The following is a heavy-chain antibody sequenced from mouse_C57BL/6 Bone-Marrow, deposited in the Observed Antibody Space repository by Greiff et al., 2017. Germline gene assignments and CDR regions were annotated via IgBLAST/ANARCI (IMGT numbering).Heavy chain of an antibody. CDR2: INPNNGGT. CDR1: GYTFTDYT. D-gene: IGHD6-1*01. V-gene: IGHV1-22*01. CDR3: AKRSSAYYLDY. J-gene: IGHJ2*01. Sequence: EVQLQQSGPELVKPGASVKLSCKASGYTFTDYTMHWVKQSHGKSLEWIGYINPNNGGTSYNQKFKGKATLTVNTSSSTAYMELRSLTSEDSAVYYCAKRSSAYYLDYWGKGTTLTVSS.